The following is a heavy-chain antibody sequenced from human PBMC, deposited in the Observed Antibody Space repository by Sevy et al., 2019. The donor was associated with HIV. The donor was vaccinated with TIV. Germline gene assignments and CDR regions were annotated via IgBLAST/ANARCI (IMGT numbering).Heavy chain of an antibody. J-gene: IGHJ4*02. V-gene: IGHV4-31*03. CDR3: ARDTSHYYYGSGSENNYFDY. CDR1: GGSISSGGYY. D-gene: IGHD3-10*01. Sequence: SETLSLTCTVSGGSISSGGYYWSWIRQHPGKGLEWIGYIYYSGSTYYNPSLKSRVTISVDTSKNQFSLKLSSVTAADTAVYYCARDTSHYYYGSGSENNYFDYWGPGTLVTVSS. CDR2: IYYSGST.